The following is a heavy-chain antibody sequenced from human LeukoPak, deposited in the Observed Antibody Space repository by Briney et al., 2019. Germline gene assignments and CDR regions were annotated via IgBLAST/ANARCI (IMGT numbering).Heavy chain of an antibody. CDR3: ARRSRRGGDAFDI. Sequence: KPSETLSLTCAVSGGSISSSSYYWGWIRQPPGKGLEWIGSIYYSGSTYYNPSLKSRVTISVDTSKNQFSLKLSSVTAADTAVYYCARRSRRGGDAFDIWGQGTMVTVSS. CDR2: IYYSGST. J-gene: IGHJ3*02. V-gene: IGHV4-39*01. D-gene: IGHD1-26*01. CDR1: GGSISSSSYY.